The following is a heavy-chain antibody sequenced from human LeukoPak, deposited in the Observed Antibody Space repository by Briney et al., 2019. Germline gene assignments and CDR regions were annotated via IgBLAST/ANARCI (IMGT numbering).Heavy chain of an antibody. D-gene: IGHD7-27*01. V-gene: IGHV4-34*01. J-gene: IGHJ4*02. Sequence: SETLSLTCAVYGGSFSGYYWSWIRQPPGKGLEWIGEVNHGGSTNYNPSLKSRVTISIDTSKNQFSLKLSSVTAADTAVYYCARGGYWGFYFDYWGQGTLVTVSS. CDR1: GGSFSGYY. CDR3: ARGGYWGFYFDY. CDR2: VNHGGST.